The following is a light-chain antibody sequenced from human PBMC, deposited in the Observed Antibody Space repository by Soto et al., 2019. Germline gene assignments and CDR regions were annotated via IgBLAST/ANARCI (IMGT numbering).Light chain of an antibody. Sequence: QSVLTQPPSVSAAPGQKVTISCSGSSSNIGNNYVSWYQQLPGTAPKLLIYDNNKRPSVIPDRFSGSKSGTSATLGITGLQTGDEADYYCGTWDSSLSAEWVFGGGTKLTVL. J-gene: IGLJ3*02. CDR3: GTWDSSLSAEWV. CDR2: DNN. V-gene: IGLV1-51*01. CDR1: SSNIGNNY.